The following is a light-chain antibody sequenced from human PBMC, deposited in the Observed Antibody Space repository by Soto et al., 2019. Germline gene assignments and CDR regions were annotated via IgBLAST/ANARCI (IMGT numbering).Light chain of an antibody. J-gene: IGLJ2*01. CDR3: YSTDSSNSRGV. CDR1: ALPKKN. V-gene: IGLV3-10*01. Sequence: SYELTQPPSVSVSPGQTARITFSGDALPKKNAYWYQQRSGQAPVLVLYGDNKRPSGIPERFSVSSSGTVATLTISGAQVEDEADYFCYSTDSSNSRGVFGGGTKRTVL. CDR2: GDN.